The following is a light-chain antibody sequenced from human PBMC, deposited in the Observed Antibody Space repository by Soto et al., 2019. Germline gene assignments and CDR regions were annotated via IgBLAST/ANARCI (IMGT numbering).Light chain of an antibody. V-gene: IGKV3-15*01. CDR3: QQYHNCRA. CDR2: GAA. Sequence: EIVLTQSPSTLSVSPGERATLSCRASQSVFSSLAWFQQKPGQAPRLLIYGAATRATGIPARFSGSGSGTEFSLTISSLQSEDFAVSDCQQYHNCRAFGQGTTVEIK. J-gene: IGKJ1*01. CDR1: QSVFSS.